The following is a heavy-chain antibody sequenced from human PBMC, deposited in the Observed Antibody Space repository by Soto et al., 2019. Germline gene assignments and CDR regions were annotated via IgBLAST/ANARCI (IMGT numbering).Heavy chain of an antibody. CDR3: ARDILYDSSSSEPGDY. CDR2: IIPIFGTA. D-gene: IGHD6-6*01. CDR1: GGTFSSYA. Sequence: SVRVSCKASGGTFSSYAISWVRQAPGQGLEWMGGIIPIFGTASYAQKFQGRVTMTRDTSTSTAYMELSSLRSEDTAVYYCARDILYDSSSSEPGDYWGQGTLVTVSS. J-gene: IGHJ4*02. V-gene: IGHV1-69*05.